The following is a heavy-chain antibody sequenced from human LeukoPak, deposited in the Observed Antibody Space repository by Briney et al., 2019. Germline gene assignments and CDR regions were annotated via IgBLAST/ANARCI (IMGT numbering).Heavy chain of an antibody. CDR3: ATSSDSRPASYFDY. V-gene: IGHV3-20*04. CDR2: INWNGGST. D-gene: IGHD2-15*01. J-gene: IGHJ4*02. Sequence: GGSLRLSCAASGFTFDDYGMSWVRQAPGKGLEWVSGINWNGGSTGYADSVKGRFTISRDNAKNSLYLQMNSLRAEDTALYYCATSSDSRPASYFDYWGQGTLVTVSS. CDR1: GFTFDDYG.